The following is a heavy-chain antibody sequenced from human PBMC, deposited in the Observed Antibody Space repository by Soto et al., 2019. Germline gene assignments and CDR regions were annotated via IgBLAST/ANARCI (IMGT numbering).Heavy chain of an antibody. CDR3: AKRRGAGGHFDY. CDR2: VSIGGST. V-gene: IGHV3-23*01. Sequence: PGGSLRLSCAASGFTFSSYAMGWVRQGPGKGLEWVAVVSIGGSTHYADSVGGRFTISRDNSKNTLSLQMNSLTAEDTAVYFCAKRRGAGGHFDYWGQGALVTFSS. D-gene: IGHD2-15*01. CDR1: GFTFSSYA. J-gene: IGHJ4*02.